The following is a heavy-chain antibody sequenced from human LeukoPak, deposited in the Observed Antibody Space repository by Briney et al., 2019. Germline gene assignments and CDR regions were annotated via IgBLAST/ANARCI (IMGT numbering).Heavy chain of an antibody. V-gene: IGHV3-11*04. D-gene: IGHD4-17*01. J-gene: IGHJ4*02. CDR3: ARAHLTVTNYFDY. CDR2: ISSSGSTI. CDR1: GFTFSNYY. Sequence: GGSLRLSCAASGFTFSNYYMTWIRQAPGKGLEWVSYISSSGSTIYYADSVKGRFTISRDNAKNSLYLQMNTLRAEDTAVYYCARAHLTVTNYFDYWGQGNLVTVSS.